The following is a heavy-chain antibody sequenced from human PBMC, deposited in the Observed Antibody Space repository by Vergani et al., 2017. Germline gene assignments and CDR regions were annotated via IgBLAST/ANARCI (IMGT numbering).Heavy chain of an antibody. CDR3: ARQVVPAAMPVRSMPRPPDAFDI. CDR1: GGSISSYY. Sequence: QVQLQESGPGLVKPSETLSLTCTVSGGSISSYYWSWIRQPPGKGLEWIGYIYYSGSTNYNPSLQSRVTISVDTSKNQFSLKLSSVTAADTAVYYCARQVVPAAMPVRSMPRPPDAFDIWGQGTMVTVSS. D-gene: IGHD2-2*01. V-gene: IGHV4-59*01. CDR2: IYYSGST. J-gene: IGHJ3*02.